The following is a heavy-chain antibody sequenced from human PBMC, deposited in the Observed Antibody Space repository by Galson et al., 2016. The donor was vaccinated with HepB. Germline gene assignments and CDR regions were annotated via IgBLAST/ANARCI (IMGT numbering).Heavy chain of an antibody. V-gene: IGHV4-59*01. CDR2: VFDNGRV. J-gene: IGHJ2*01. D-gene: IGHD3-10*01. CDR1: GVSISTSF. Sequence: ETLSLTCSVSGVSISTSFWNWIRQSPGKGLEWIGYVFDNGRVNYNPSLRSRINILLDTSKNHFSLKLTSVTAADTAIYYCARDVTGSWYFVLWGRGTLVTVSA. CDR3: ARDVTGSWYFVL.